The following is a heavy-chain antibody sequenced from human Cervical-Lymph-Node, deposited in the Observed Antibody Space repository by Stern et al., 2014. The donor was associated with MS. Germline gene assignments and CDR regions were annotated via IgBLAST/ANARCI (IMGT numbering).Heavy chain of an antibody. D-gene: IGHD3-10*01. CDR2: IYHGDSDT. J-gene: IGHJ1*01. CDR3: ARMWAVQGPRGNLPGYFQH. V-gene: IGHV5-51*01. Sequence: EVQLVQSGAEVKKPGESLKISCKGSGYSFTNYWIGWVRQMPGKGLAWMGVIYHGDSDTRYSPSFQGQVPISADQSINTAYLQWSSLKASDTAIYYCARMWAVQGPRGNLPGYFQHWGQGTLVTVSS. CDR1: GYSFTNYW.